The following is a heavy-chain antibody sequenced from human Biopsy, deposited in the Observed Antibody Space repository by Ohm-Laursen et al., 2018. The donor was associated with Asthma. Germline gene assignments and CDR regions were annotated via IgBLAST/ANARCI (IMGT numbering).Heavy chain of an antibody. CDR1: GDSFSNYA. J-gene: IGHJ6*02. V-gene: IGHV1-69*13. CDR2: LIPVLGTP. Sequence: EASVKVSCKASGDSFSNYAISWVRQAPGQGLEWMGGLIPVLGTPDHAQMFEGRVTITADESTSKAYMELSSLSSEDTAVYYCARGYSGSDRIVYYYSGLEVWGQGTTVTVSS. CDR3: ARGYSGSDRIVYYYSGLEV. D-gene: IGHD5-12*01.